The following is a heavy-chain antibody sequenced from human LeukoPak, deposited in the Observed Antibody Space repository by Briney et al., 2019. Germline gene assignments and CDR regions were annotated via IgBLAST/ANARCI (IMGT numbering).Heavy chain of an antibody. J-gene: IGHJ4*02. CDR1: GFXFSGYW. CDR3: ARTFAAAHIDY. D-gene: IGHD2-15*01. V-gene: IGHV3-74*01. Sequence: GGSLRLSWAASGFXFSGYWMHWVRQAPGKGLVWVSGIKSDGSSTTYADSVKGRFTISRDNAKNTLYLEMNSLRAEDTAVYYCARTFAAAHIDYWGQGTLVTVSS. CDR2: IKSDGSST.